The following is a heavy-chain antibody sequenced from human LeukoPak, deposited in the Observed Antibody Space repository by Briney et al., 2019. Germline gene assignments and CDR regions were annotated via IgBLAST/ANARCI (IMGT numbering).Heavy chain of an antibody. Sequence: PSETLSLTCTVSGGSISSSSYYWSWIRQPPGKGLEWIGYIYYSGGTNYNPSLKSRVTISVDTSKNQFSLKLSSVTAADTAVYYCASTPLYYGSGIASYWGQGTLVTVSS. V-gene: IGHV4-61*01. D-gene: IGHD3-10*01. CDR1: GGSISSSSYY. J-gene: IGHJ4*02. CDR2: IYYSGGT. CDR3: ASTPLYYGSGIASY.